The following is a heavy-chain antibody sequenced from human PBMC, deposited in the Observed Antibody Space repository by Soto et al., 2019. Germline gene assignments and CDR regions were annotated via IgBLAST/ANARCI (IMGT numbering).Heavy chain of an antibody. Sequence: GESLKISFHTSGYTLANYCILWVLQLPLKGLEWMGIIYPSDSTGKYSPSVQGQVTMSVDKSISTAYLQWSSLKASDAAVYYCARGNVAHYYDHWGQGALVAVSS. CDR2: IYPSDSTG. CDR3: ARGNVAHYYDH. J-gene: IGHJ4*02. V-gene: IGHV5-51*01. CDR1: GYTLANYC.